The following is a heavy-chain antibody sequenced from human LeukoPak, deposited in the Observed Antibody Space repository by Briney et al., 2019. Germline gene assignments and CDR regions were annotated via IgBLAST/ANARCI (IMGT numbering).Heavy chain of an antibody. CDR2: IKSDGSGI. CDR1: GFPFSNSW. V-gene: IGHV3-7*03. D-gene: IGHD1/OR15-1a*01. CDR3: AAGNSMDV. J-gene: IGHJ6*04. Sequence: PGGSLRLSCAVSGFPFSNSWMYWVRQAPGKGLEGVANIKSDGSGIYYVDSVKGRFIISRDNARNSLYLQMNSLRVEDTAVYFCAAGNSMDVWGKGTAVSVSS.